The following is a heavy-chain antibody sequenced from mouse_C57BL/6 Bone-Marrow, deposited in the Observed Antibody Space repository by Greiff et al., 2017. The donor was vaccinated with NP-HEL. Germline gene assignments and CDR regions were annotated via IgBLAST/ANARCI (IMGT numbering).Heavy chain of an antibody. CDR2: IDPSDSYT. J-gene: IGHJ4*01. D-gene: IGHD2-4*01. V-gene: IGHV1-69*01. CDR3: AIQGDYDVRNVCYYAMDY. CDR1: GYTFTSYW. Sequence: VQLQQPGAELVMPGASVKLSCKASGYTFTSYWMHWVKQRPGQGLEWIGEIDPSDSYTNYNQKFKGKSTLTVDKSSSTAYMQLSSLTSEDSAVYYWAIQGDYDVRNVCYYAMDYWGQGTSVTVSS.